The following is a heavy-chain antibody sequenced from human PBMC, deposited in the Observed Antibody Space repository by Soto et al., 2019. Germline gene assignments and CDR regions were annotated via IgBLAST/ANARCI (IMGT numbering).Heavy chain of an antibody. CDR3: ARAQLAFSTSPRGGMDV. J-gene: IGHJ6*02. CDR2: ISSSGSTI. Sequence: GGSLRLSCAASGFTFSSYEMNWVRQAPGKGLEWVSYISSSGSTIYYADSVKGRFTISRDNAKNSLYLQMNSLRAEDTAVYYCARAQLAFSTSPRGGMDVWRQGTTVPVSS. D-gene: IGHD2-2*01. V-gene: IGHV3-48*03. CDR1: GFTFSSYE.